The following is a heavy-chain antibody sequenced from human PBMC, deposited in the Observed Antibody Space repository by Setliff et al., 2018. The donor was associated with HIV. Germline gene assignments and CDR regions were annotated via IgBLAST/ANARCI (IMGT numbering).Heavy chain of an antibody. CDR1: GGTLSSCG. J-gene: IGHJ4*02. Sequence: SVKVSCKASGGTLSSCGISWVRQAPGQGLEWMGRIIPLFGTVDYAQKFQGRVTITADTTTSIAYMELSSLRSEDTAVYYCARGATITYYFDYWGQGTLVTVSS. D-gene: IGHD5-12*01. CDR3: ARGATITYYFDY. V-gene: IGHV1-69*06. CDR2: IIPLFGTV.